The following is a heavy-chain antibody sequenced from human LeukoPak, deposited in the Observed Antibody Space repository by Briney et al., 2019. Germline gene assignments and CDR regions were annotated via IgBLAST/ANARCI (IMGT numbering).Heavy chain of an antibody. CDR2: ITPYNGNT. J-gene: IGHJ4*02. V-gene: IGHV1-18*01. Sequence: GASVKVSCRASGYTFIGYSISWVRQAPGHGLEWMGWITPYNGNTSYVQNFQGRVTMTTDTSTSTAYVELRSLRSDDTAVYYCAREYGGNPGLFGYWGQGTLVTVSS. D-gene: IGHD4-23*01. CDR1: GYTFIGYS. CDR3: AREYGGNPGLFGY.